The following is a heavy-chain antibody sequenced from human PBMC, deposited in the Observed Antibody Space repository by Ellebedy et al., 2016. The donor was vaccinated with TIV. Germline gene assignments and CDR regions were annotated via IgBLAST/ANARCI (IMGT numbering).Heavy chain of an antibody. V-gene: IGHV4-39*07. CDR1: GGSISNSDYY. J-gene: IGHJ5*02. CDR2: IYYSGSA. Sequence: MPSETLSLTCTVPGGSISNSDYYWNWIRPPPGKGLEWIGSIYYSGSAYYNPSLKSRVTVSVDTSKNQFSLNLSSVTAADTAVYYCARDPALPRGRVDTWGQGTLVTVSS. CDR3: ARDPALPRGRVDT.